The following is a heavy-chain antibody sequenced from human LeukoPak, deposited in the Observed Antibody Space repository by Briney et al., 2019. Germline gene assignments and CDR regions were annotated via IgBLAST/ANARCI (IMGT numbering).Heavy chain of an antibody. D-gene: IGHD6-13*01. CDR2: IYHSGST. J-gene: IGHJ3*02. CDR3: ARSLAGYSSSWYHDAFDI. CDR1: GYSISSGYY. V-gene: IGHV4-38-2*01. Sequence: PSETLSLTCAVSGYSISSGYYWGWIRQPPGKGLEWIGSIYHSGSTYHNPSLKSRVTISVDTSKNQFSLKLSSVTAADTAVYYCARSLAGYSSSWYHDAFDIWGQGTMVTVSS.